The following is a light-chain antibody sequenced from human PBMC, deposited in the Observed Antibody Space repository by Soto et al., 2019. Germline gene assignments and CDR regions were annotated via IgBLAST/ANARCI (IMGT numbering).Light chain of an antibody. CDR2: WAS. Sequence: DIVMTQSPDSLAVSLGERTTVNCMSSQSVLYSSNNKNYLAWYQQKPGQPPKLLIYWASTRESGVPDRFSGSGSGTDFTLTISSLQAEDVAVYYCQQYYSTIFTFGPGTKVAIK. J-gene: IGKJ3*01. CDR1: QSVLYSSNNKNY. V-gene: IGKV4-1*01. CDR3: QQYYSTIFT.